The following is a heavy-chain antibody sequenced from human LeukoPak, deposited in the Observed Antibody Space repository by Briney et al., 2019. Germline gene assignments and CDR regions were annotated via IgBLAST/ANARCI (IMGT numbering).Heavy chain of an antibody. V-gene: IGHV6-1*01. J-gene: IGHJ3*02. CDR1: GDSVSSNSAA. D-gene: IGHD2-2*01. CDR3: ARDRLGYCSSTSCSYDAFDI. Sequence: SQTLSLTCAISGDSVSSNSAAWNWIRQSPSRGLEWLGRTYYRSKWYNDYAVSVKSRITINPDTSKNQFSLQLNSVTPEDTAVYYCARDRLGYCSSTSCSYDAFDIWGQGTMVTVSS. CDR2: TYYRSKWYN.